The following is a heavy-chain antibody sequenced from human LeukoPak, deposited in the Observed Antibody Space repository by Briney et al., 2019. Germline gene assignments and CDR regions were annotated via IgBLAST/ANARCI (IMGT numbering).Heavy chain of an antibody. CDR3: ARRARQGYGHGYYFDY. V-gene: IGHV4-4*09. D-gene: IGHD5-18*01. CDR1: GXSXSSYY. CDR2: IYTSGST. J-gene: IGHJ4*02. Sequence: KPSXXXXXXCTXSGXSXSSYYWSWIRQPPGKGLEWIGYIYTSGSTNYNPSLKSRVTISVDTSKNQFSLKLSSVTAADTAVYYCARRARQGYGHGYYFDYWGQGTLVTVSS.